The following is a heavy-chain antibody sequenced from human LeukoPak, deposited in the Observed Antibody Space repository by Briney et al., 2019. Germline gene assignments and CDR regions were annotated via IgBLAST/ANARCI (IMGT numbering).Heavy chain of an antibody. D-gene: IGHD6-19*01. J-gene: IGHJ4*02. CDR2: INPNSGGT. Sequence: ASVKVSCKASGYTFTGYYMHWVRQAPGQGLEWMGWINPNSGGTNYAQKFQGRVTMTRDTSISTVYMELSRLRSDDTAVYYCARDSIAVAGFDYWGQGTLVTVSS. CDR1: GYTFTGYY. V-gene: IGHV1-2*02. CDR3: ARDSIAVAGFDY.